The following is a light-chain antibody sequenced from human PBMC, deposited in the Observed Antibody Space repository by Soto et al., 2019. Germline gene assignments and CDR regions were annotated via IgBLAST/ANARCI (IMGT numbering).Light chain of an antibody. J-gene: IGLJ3*02. CDR2: DVT. CDR3: SSYTSSITPVV. Sequence: QSALTQPASVSGSPGQSITISCTGTSSYVGGYNYVSWYQQHPGKAPILIIYDVTNRPSGVSNRFSGSNSGNTASLTISGLKAEDEADSYCSSYTSSITPVVFGGGTKLTVL. CDR1: SSYVGGYNY. V-gene: IGLV2-14*01.